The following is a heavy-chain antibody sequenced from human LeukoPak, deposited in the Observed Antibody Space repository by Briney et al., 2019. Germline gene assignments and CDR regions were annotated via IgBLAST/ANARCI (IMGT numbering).Heavy chain of an antibody. CDR1: GFNHSTYP. D-gene: IGHD4/OR15-4a*01. J-gene: IGHJ4*02. CDR2: ISVSGVST. CDR3: ASGGGTRVPVY. V-gene: IGHV3-23*01. Sequence: QPGGSLRLSCAASGFNHSTYPVTWVRQAPGKGLEWVSTISVSGVSTYYAVSVKGRSTLSRDNSKNTLFLQMNSLRVDDTAVYRCASGGGTRVPVYWGQGILVTVSS.